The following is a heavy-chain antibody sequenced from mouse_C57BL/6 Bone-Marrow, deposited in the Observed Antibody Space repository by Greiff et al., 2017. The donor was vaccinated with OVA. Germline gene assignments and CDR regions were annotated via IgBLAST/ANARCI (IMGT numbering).Heavy chain of an antibody. Sequence: EVQGVESGGGLVQPGGSLKLSCAASGFTFSDYYMYWVRQTPEKRLEWVAYISNGGGSTYYPDTVKGRFTISGDNAKNDLYLQISRLKSEDTAMYYCARQGYSNYAPMDYWGQGTSVTVSS. CDR1: GFTFSDYY. D-gene: IGHD2-5*01. CDR2: ISNGGGST. J-gene: IGHJ4*01. CDR3: ARQGYSNYAPMDY. V-gene: IGHV5-12*01.